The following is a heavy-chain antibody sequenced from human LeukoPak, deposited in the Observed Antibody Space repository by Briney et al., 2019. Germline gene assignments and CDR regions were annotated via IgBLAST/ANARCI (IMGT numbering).Heavy chain of an antibody. D-gene: IGHD5-18*01. Sequence: GGSLRLSCVASGFAFSDDSMNWVRQPPGKGLEWVSSISSTSKYIYYADSVKGRFTISRDNAKNSLYLQMNNLRVDDSAVYYCAREYTALAYDYWGQGNLVTVSS. CDR3: AREYTALAYDY. V-gene: IGHV3-21*01. CDR1: GFAFSDDS. J-gene: IGHJ4*02. CDR2: ISSTSKYI.